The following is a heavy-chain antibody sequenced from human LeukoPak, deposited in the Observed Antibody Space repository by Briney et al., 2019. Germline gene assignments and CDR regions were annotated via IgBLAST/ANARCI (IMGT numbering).Heavy chain of an antibody. J-gene: IGHJ4*02. CDR1: GYSISSGYY. D-gene: IGHD5-18*01. V-gene: IGHV4-38-2*02. CDR2: IHSSGNT. Sequence: SATLSLTCTVSGYSISSGYYWGWIRPPPGKRLEWVGSIHSSGNTYYNPTLKSRVTISVDTSKNQFSLNLTSVTAADAAVYYCARDSTSMGDFDYWGQGTLVAVSS. CDR3: ARDSTSMGDFDY.